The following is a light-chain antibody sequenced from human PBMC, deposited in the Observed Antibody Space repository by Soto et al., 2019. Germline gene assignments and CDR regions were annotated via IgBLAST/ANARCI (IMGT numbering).Light chain of an antibody. CDR3: QHRKTLPLS. J-gene: IGKJ5*01. V-gene: IGKV3-11*01. CDR2: DAS. CDR1: ESVGNF. Sequence: EIVLTQSPAALSLYPGERATLSCRASESVGNFLAWYQQKHGQAPRLLIYDASDRATGIPARFSDSGYGTDFTLTINSLEPEDCAVYYCQHRKTLPLSFGQGTPLDIK.